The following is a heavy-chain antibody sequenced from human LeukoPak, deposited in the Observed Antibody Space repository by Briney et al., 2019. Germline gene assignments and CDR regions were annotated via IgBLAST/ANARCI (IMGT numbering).Heavy chain of an antibody. CDR3: ARVRDGYNDYYFDY. CDR2: IYSGGST. J-gene: IGHJ4*02. Sequence: PGGSLRLSCAASGFTVSSNYMSWVRQTSGEGLEWVSVIYSGGSTYYADSVKGRLTNSRDKSKNTLYLQMNSLRAEDTAVYYCARVRDGYNDYYFDYWGQGTLVTVSS. CDR1: GFTVSSNY. V-gene: IGHV3-53*01. D-gene: IGHD5-24*01.